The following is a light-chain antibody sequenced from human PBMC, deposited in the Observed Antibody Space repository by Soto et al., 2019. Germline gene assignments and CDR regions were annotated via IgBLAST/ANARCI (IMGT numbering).Light chain of an antibody. Sequence: ENVLTQSPGTLSLSPGERATLSCRASQSVTATYLAWYQQKPGQAPRLLIYGASSRATGIPDRFSGSGSGTDFTLTISKLEPEDFAVYYCQQYRSSTPMFIFGQGTKVDI. CDR3: QQYRSSTPMFI. V-gene: IGKV3-20*01. CDR1: QSVTATY. J-gene: IGKJ2*01. CDR2: GAS.